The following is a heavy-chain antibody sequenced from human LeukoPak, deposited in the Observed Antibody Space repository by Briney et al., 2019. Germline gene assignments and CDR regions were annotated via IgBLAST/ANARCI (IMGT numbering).Heavy chain of an antibody. Sequence: GGSLRVSCAASGFTFSSYWMTWVRQAPGKGLEWVANIKQDGSEKYYVDSVKGRFTISRDNAKNSLYLQMKSLRAEDTAVYFCARVNNYALQDLDYWGQGTLVTVSS. V-gene: IGHV3-7*01. CDR2: IKQDGSEK. CDR3: ARVNNYALQDLDY. CDR1: GFTFSSYW. J-gene: IGHJ4*02. D-gene: IGHD1-1*01.